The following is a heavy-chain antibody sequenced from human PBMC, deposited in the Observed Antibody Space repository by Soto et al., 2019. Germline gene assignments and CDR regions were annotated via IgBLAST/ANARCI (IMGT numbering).Heavy chain of an antibody. D-gene: IGHD3-16*01. CDR2: INEDGSTI. J-gene: IGHJ4*02. V-gene: IGHV3-74*01. CDR3: TGESGGGGGY. Sequence: EVQLVESGGGLVQPGGSLRLSCAASGFTFSTYWMHWVRQAPGKGLVWVSRINEDGSTINYADSVKGRFTISRDNAKNRLYREGNGRGAEERAVYYCTGESGGGGGYWGQGTLVTVSS. CDR1: GFTFSTYW.